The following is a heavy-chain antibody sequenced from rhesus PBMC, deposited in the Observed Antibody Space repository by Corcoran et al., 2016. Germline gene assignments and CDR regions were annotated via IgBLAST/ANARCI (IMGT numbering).Heavy chain of an antibody. CDR2: IDSGGGST. CDR1: GFTSSSYC. D-gene: IGHD2-33*01. CDR3: AKLKDTGY. Sequence: EVQLVETGGGLVQPGGSLTLSCAASGFTSSSYCMSWVRQAPGKGLEWVSAIDSGGGSTYYADSVKGRFTISRDNSKNTLSLQMNSLRAEDTAVYYCAKLKDTGYWGQGVLVTVSS. V-gene: IGHV3S5*01. J-gene: IGHJ4*01.